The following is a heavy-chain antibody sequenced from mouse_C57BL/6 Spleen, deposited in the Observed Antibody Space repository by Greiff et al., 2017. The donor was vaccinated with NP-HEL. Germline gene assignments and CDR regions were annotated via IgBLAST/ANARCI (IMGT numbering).Heavy chain of an antibody. V-gene: IGHV1-82*01. CDR1: GYAFSSSW. Sequence: VQLQQSGPELVKPGASVKISCKASGYAFSSSWMNWVKQRPGKGLEWIGRIYPGDGDTNYNGKFKGKATLTADKSSSTAYMQLSSLTSEDSAVYFCARSFYYDYFYAMDYWGQGTSVTVSS. CDR3: ARSFYYDYFYAMDY. CDR2: IYPGDGDT. D-gene: IGHD2-4*01. J-gene: IGHJ4*01.